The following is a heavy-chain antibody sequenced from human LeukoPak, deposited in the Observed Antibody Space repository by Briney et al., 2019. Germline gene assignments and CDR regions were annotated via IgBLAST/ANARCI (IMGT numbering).Heavy chain of an antibody. CDR3: ARGLAPPTIFGVDY. Sequence: SETLSLTCTVSGGSISSSSYYWGWIRQPPGKGLEWIGSIYYSGSTYYNPSLKSRVTISVDTPKNQFSLKLSSVTAADTAVYYCARGLAPPTIFGVDYWGQGTLVTVSS. V-gene: IGHV4-39*01. CDR1: GGSISSSSYY. J-gene: IGHJ4*02. D-gene: IGHD3-3*01. CDR2: IYYSGST.